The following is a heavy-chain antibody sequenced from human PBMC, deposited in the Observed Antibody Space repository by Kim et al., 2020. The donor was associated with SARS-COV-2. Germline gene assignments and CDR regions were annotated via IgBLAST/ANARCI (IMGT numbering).Heavy chain of an antibody. D-gene: IGHD1-26*01. V-gene: IGHV4-39*01. CDR1: GGSISSSSYY. CDR3: ARHQFAYSGSYGNYFDY. J-gene: IGHJ4*02. Sequence: SETLSLTCTVSGGSISSSSYYWGWIRQPPGKGLEWIGSIYYSGSTYYNPSLKSRVTISVDTSKNQFSLKLSSVTAADTAVYYCARHQFAYSGSYGNYFDYWGQGTLVTVSS. CDR2: IYYSGST.